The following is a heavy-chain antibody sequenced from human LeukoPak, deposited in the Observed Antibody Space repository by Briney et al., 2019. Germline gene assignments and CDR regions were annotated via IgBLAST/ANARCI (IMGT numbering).Heavy chain of an antibody. CDR3: ARDSDGAVDY. CDR1: GFTFSSYS. D-gene: IGHD4/OR15-4a*01. CDR2: IYYSGST. J-gene: IGHJ4*02. V-gene: IGHV4-59*12. Sequence: PGGSLRLSCAASGFTFSSYSMNWVRQPPGKGLEWIGYIYYSGSTNYNPSLKSRVTISVDTSKNQFSLKLSSVTAADTAVFYCARDSDGAVDYWGQGTLVTVSS.